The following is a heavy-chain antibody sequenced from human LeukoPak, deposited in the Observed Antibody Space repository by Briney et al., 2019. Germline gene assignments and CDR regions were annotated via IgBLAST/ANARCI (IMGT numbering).Heavy chain of an antibody. V-gene: IGHV4-59*01. CDR1: SGSISSYY. D-gene: IGHD6-6*01. J-gene: IGHJ6*03. Sequence: SETLSLTCTVSSGSISSYYWSWIRQPPGKGLEWIGYIYYSGSTNYNPSLKSRVTISVDTSKNQFSLKLISVTAADTAVYYCARLLAVWGLAARPTPAYMDVWGKGTTVAVSS. CDR3: ARLLAVWGLAARPTPAYMDV. CDR2: IYYSGST.